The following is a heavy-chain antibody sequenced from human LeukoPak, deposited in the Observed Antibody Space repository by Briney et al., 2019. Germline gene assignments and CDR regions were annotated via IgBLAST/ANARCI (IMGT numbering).Heavy chain of an antibody. J-gene: IGHJ3*02. CDR1: GYSISSGYY. CDR3: ARHLDGTYYDFWNGPFDAFDI. D-gene: IGHD3-3*01. V-gene: IGHV4-38-2*01. CDR2: IYHSGST. Sequence: SETLSLTCAVSGYSISSGYYWGWIRQPPGKGLEWIGSIYHSGSTYYNPSLKSRVTISVDTSKNQFSLKLSSVTAADTAVYYCARHLDGTYYDFWNGPFDAFDIWGQGTMVTVSS.